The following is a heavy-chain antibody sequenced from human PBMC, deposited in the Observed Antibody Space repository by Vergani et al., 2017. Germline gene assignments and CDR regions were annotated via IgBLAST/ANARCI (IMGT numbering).Heavy chain of an antibody. J-gene: IGHJ4*02. V-gene: IGHV4-34*01. CDR2: INHSGST. CDR1: GGSFSGYY. CDR3: ARGSITGMIPHSKRHTARFNY. Sequence: QVQLPQWGAGLLKPSETLSLTCAVYGGSFSGYYWSWIRQPPGKGLEWIGEINHSGSTNYNPSLKSRVTISVDTSKNQFSLKLSSVTAADTAVYYCARGSITGMIPHSKRHTARFNYWGQGTLVTVSS. D-gene: IGHD1-20*01.